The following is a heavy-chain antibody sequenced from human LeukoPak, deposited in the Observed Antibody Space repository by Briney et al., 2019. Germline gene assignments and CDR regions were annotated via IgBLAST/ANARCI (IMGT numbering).Heavy chain of an antibody. J-gene: IGHJ6*02. CDR1: GFTFSSYW. V-gene: IGHV3-74*01. Sequence: GGSLRLSCAASGFTFSSYWMHWVRQAPGKGLVWVSRINSDGSSTSYADSVKGRFTISRDNAKNTLYLQMNSLRAEDTAVYYCARVRDSSGWPPSYYYGMDVWGQGTTVTVSS. CDR3: ARVRDSSGWPPSYYYGMDV. CDR2: INSDGSST. D-gene: IGHD6-19*01.